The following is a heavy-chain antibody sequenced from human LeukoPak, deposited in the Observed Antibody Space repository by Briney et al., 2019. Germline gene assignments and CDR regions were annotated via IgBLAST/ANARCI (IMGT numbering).Heavy chain of an antibody. CDR3: ARPNTQNWHFDL. V-gene: IGHV3-74*01. D-gene: IGHD5-18*01. CDR2: INSDGSST. J-gene: IGHJ2*01. CDR1: GFIFSKYW. Sequence: PGGSLRLSCAASGFIFSKYWMHWVRQAPGKGLVWVSRINSDGSSTSYADSVRGRFTISRDNAKNTLYLQMNSLRAEDTAVYYCARPNTQNWHFDLWGRGTLVTVSS.